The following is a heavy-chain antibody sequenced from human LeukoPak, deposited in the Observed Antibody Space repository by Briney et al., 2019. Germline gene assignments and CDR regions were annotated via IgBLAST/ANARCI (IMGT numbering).Heavy chain of an antibody. CDR1: GFTFSSYA. CDR3: ARLAGRDGYRRGYYYHGVDV. D-gene: IGHD5-24*01. V-gene: IGHV3-64*01. CDR2: ISSNGGST. Sequence: GGSLRLSCAASGFTFSSYAMHWVRQAPGKGLEYVSAISSNGGSTYYANSVKGRFTISSDNSKNTLYLQMGSLRAEDMAVYYCARLAGRDGYRRGYYYHGVDVWGQGTTFTVSS. J-gene: IGHJ6*02.